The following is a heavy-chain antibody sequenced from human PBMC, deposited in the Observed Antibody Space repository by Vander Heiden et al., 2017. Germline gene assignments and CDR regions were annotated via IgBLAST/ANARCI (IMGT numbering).Heavy chain of an antibody. CDR1: GFTFADYA. J-gene: IGHJ6*02. Sequence: EVQLVASGGGLVQPGRSLRLSCAASGFTFADYAIHWVRQAPGKGLEWVSGISWNSGSIGYADSVKGRFTISRDNAKNSLYLQMNSLRAEDTALYYCAKDMGMWIQLGYYYYGMDVWGQGTTVTVSS. D-gene: IGHD5-18*01. CDR3: AKDMGMWIQLGYYYYGMDV. V-gene: IGHV3-9*01. CDR2: ISWNSGSI.